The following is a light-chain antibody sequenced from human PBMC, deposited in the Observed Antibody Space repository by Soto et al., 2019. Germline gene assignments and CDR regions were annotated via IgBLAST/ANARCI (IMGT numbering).Light chain of an antibody. CDR3: SSCTNSGTPYVV. CDR1: SSDVGGYNY. Sequence: QSVLTQPASVSGSPGQSITISCTGTSSDVGGYNYVSWYQQHPGKAPKLMIYEVSNRPSGVSNRFSGSKSGNTASLTISGLQAEDEADYYCSSCTNSGTPYVVFGGGTKLTVL. V-gene: IGLV2-14*01. CDR2: EVS. J-gene: IGLJ2*01.